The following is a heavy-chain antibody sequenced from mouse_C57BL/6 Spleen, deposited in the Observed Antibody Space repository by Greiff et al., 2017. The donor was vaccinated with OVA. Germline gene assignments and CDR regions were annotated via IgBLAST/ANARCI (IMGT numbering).Heavy chain of an antibody. J-gene: IGHJ3*01. Sequence: EVQLQQSGGGLVKPGGSLKLSCAASGFTFSDYGMHWVRQAPEKGLEWVAYISSGSSTIYYADTVKGRFTISRDNAKNTLFLQMTSLRSEDTAMYYCASGSNYWFAYWGQGTLVTVSA. V-gene: IGHV5-17*01. CDR2: ISSGSSTI. CDR3: ASGSNYWFAY. D-gene: IGHD2-5*01. CDR1: GFTFSDYG.